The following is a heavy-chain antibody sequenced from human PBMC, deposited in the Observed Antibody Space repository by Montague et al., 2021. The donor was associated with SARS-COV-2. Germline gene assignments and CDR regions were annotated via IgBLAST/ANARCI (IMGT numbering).Heavy chain of an antibody. D-gene: IGHD1-26*01. CDR3: ARVFATVGAMDRNDY. CDR1: GFSFSSYE. J-gene: IGHJ4*02. V-gene: IGHV3-48*03. CDR2: ISSSGSTI. Sequence: SLRLSCAASGFSFSSYEMNWVRQAPGKGLEWVSYISSSGSTIYYADSVKGRFTISRDNAKNSLYLQMNSLRAEDTAVDYCARVFATVGAMDRNDYWGQGTLVTVSS.